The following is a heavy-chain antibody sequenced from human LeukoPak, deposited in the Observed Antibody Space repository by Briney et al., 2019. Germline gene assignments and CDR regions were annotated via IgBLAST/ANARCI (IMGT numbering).Heavy chain of an antibody. V-gene: IGHV4-59*01. D-gene: IGHD6-13*01. CDR2: IYYSGST. J-gene: IGHJ4*02. Sequence: SETLSLTCTVSGGSISSYYWSWIRQPPGKGLEWIGYIYYSGSTNYNPSLKSRVTISVDTSKNQLSLKLSSVTAADTAVYYCARGIAAAGTYFDYWGQGTLVTVSS. CDR1: GGSISSYY. CDR3: ARGIAAAGTYFDY.